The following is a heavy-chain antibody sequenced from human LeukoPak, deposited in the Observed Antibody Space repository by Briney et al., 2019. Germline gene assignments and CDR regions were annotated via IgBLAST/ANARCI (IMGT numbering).Heavy chain of an antibody. Sequence: GGSLRLFCAASGFTFSSYAMSWVRQAPGKGLEWVSAISGSGGSTYYADSVKGRFTISRDNSKNTLYLQMNSLRAEDTAVYYCAKDPIIDYYGSGSNFDYWGQGTLVTVSS. J-gene: IGHJ4*02. CDR3: AKDPIIDYYGSGSNFDY. CDR2: ISGSGGST. CDR1: GFTFSSYA. V-gene: IGHV3-23*01. D-gene: IGHD3-10*01.